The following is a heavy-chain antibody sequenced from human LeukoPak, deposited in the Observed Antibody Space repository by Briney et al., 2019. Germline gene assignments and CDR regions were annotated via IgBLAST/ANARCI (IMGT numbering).Heavy chain of an antibody. J-gene: IGHJ6*03. Sequence: SETLSLTCTVSGGSISSYYWSWIRQRPGKGLEWIGYIYYSGSTNYNPSLKSRVTISVDTSKNQFSLKLSSVAAADTAVYYCARSLPDYYGSGNSYYYYMDVWGKGTTVTVSS. D-gene: IGHD3-10*01. CDR3: ARSLPDYYGSGNSYYYYMDV. V-gene: IGHV4-59*01. CDR1: GGSISSYY. CDR2: IYYSGST.